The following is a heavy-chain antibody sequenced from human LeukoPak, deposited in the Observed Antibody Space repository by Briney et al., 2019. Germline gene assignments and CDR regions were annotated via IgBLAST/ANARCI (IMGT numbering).Heavy chain of an antibody. CDR2: IKLDGSEK. Sequence: GGSLRLSCVASGFTFGKYWMSWVRQAPGKGLEWVANIKLDGSEKNYVDSVKGRFTISRDNTKNSLYLQMNSLRVEDTAVFYCARDQYDTWSRRGNFDSWGQGTQVIVSS. CDR3: ARDQYDTWSRRGNFDS. J-gene: IGHJ4*02. V-gene: IGHV3-7*03. CDR1: GFTFGKYW. D-gene: IGHD3-3*01.